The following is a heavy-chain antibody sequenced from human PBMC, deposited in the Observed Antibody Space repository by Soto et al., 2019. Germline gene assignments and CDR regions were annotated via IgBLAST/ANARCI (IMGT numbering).Heavy chain of an antibody. CDR3: ARDREYCTSSSCYRDSGYGMGV. V-gene: IGHV4-4*02. J-gene: IGHJ6*02. CDR2: IYHSGGP. D-gene: IGHD2-2*01. CDR1: GGSISSYNW. Sequence: SATLSLTCAVSGGSISSYNWSSWVRQPPGKGLERIGEIYHSGGPNYNPSLKSRLTISLDKSKNQLSLKLSYVFGADTAVYYCARDREYCTSSSCYRDSGYGMGVWGQGTTVTVSS.